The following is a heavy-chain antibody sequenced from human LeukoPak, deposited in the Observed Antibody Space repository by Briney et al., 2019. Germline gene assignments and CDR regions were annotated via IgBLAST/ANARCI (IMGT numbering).Heavy chain of an antibody. J-gene: IGHJ4*02. V-gene: IGHV3-7*01. CDR1: GFTVSGNY. CDR2: IKRDGSEK. Sequence: GSLRLSCAASGFTVSGNYMSWVRQAPGKGLEWVANIKRDGSEKYYVDSVKGRFTISRDNAKNSLYLQMNSLRAEDTAVYFCAREGKDYYDSSGYYCFDYWGQGTLVTVSS. D-gene: IGHD3-22*01. CDR3: AREGKDYYDSSGYYCFDY.